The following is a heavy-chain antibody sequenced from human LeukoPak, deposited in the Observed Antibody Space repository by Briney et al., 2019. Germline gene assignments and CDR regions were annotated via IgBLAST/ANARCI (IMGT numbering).Heavy chain of an antibody. D-gene: IGHD5-12*01. CDR2: INPSGGST. J-gene: IGHJ3*02. V-gene: IGHV1-46*01. CDR1: GYTFTSYY. CDR3: ARVLGIKWLRTHANAFDI. Sequence: ASVKVSCKASGYTFTSYYMHWVRQAPGQGLEWMGIINPSGGSTSYAQKFQGRVTMTRDTSTSTAYMELSSLRSEDTAVYYCARVLGIKWLRTHANAFDIWGQGTMVTVSS.